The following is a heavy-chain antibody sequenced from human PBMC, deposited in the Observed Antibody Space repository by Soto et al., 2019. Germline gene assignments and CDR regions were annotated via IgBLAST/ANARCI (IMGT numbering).Heavy chain of an antibody. CDR3: ARGGPYSSSSYSWFDP. D-gene: IGHD6-6*01. CDR1: GGSISSYY. V-gene: IGHV4-59*01. J-gene: IGHJ5*02. Sequence: SETLSLTCTVSGGSISSYYWSWIRQPPGKGLEWIGYIYYSGSTNYNPSLKSRVTISVDTSKNQFSLKLSSVAAADTAVYYCARGGPYSSSSYSWFDPWGQGIMVTVSS. CDR2: IYYSGST.